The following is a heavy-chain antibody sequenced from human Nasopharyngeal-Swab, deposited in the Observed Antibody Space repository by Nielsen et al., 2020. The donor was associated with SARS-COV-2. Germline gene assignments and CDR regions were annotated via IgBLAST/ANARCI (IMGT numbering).Heavy chain of an antibody. CDR3: ARMPVQLERPGDYYYYGMDV. V-gene: IGHV2-70*01. CDR2: IDWDDDK. CDR1: GFSLSTSGMC. Sequence: SGPTLVKPTQTLTLTCTFSGFSLSTSGMCVSWIRQPPGKAPEWLALIDWDDDKYYSTSLKTRLTISKDTSKNQVVLTMTNMDPVDTATYYCARMPVQLERPGDYYYYGMDVWGQGTTVTVSS. J-gene: IGHJ6*02. D-gene: IGHD1-1*01.